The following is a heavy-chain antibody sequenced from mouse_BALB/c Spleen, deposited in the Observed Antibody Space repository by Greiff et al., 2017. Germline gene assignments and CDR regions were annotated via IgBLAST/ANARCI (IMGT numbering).Heavy chain of an antibody. J-gene: IGHJ1*01. CDR1: GYTFTSYY. CDR3: TRCYYGSSYWYFDV. Sequence: QVQLQQSGAELVKPGASVKLSCKASGYTFTSYYMYWVKQRPGQGLEWIGEINPSNGGTNFNEKFKSKATLTVDKSSSTAYMQLSSLTPEDSAVYYCTRCYYGSSYWYFDVWGAGTTVTVSS. CDR2: INPSNGGT. D-gene: IGHD1-1*01. V-gene: IGHV1S81*02.